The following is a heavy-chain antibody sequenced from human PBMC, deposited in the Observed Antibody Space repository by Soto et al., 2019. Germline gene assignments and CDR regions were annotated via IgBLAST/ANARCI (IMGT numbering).Heavy chain of an antibody. V-gene: IGHV3-21*01. Sequence: EVQLVESGGGLVKPGGSLRLSCAASGFTFSSYSMNWVRQAPGKGLEWVSSISSSSSYIYYADSVKGRFTISRDNAKNSLYLQMNSLRAEDTAVYYCATLSIAAHYFDYWGQGTLVTVSS. CDR1: GFTFSSYS. D-gene: IGHD6-6*01. CDR2: ISSSSSYI. J-gene: IGHJ4*02. CDR3: ATLSIAAHYFDY.